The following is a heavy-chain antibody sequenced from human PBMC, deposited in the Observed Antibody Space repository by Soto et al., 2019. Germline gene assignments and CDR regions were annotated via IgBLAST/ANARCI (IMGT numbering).Heavy chain of an antibody. CDR1: GLTFSSYW. J-gene: IGHJ5*02. CDR2: IREDGGEK. Sequence: EEQLVESGGGLVQPGGSLRLSCAASGLTFSSYWMTWVRQAPGKGLEWVANIREDGGEKNYVDSVKGRFTISRDNAKNSLYLQMNSLRVEDTAVYYCASGEAIGDEPWGQGTMVTVSS. D-gene: IGHD3-10*01. CDR3: ASGEAIGDEP. V-gene: IGHV3-7*01.